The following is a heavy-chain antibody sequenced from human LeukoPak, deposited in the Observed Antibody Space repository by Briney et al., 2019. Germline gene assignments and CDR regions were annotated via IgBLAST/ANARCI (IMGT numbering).Heavy chain of an antibody. J-gene: IGHJ6*03. Sequence: SETLSLTCTVSVGSISSYYWSWIRQPPGKGLKWIGNIYYSGYTTYSPSLRSRVTISVDTSKNQFSLKLSSVTAADTAVYYCARETSQKGAHYMDVWGKGTTITISS. D-gene: IGHD3-16*01. V-gene: IGHV4-59*01. CDR1: VGSISSYY. CDR2: IYYSGYT. CDR3: ARETSQKGAHYMDV.